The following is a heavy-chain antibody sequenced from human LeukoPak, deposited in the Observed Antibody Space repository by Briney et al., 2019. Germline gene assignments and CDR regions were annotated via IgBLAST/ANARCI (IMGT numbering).Heavy chain of an antibody. V-gene: IGHV1-18*01. CDR2: ISGYNGNT. Sequence: GASVKVSRKASVYIFSNYGISWVRQAPGQGREWMGWISGYNGNTYYVQKFQGRVTMTTETSTSTANMGLRSLRSDDTAVYYCARVGPHRKMGTTRYYFDYWGQGTLVTVSS. D-gene: IGHD5-24*01. CDR1: VYIFSNYG. CDR3: ARVGPHRKMGTTRYYFDY. J-gene: IGHJ4*02.